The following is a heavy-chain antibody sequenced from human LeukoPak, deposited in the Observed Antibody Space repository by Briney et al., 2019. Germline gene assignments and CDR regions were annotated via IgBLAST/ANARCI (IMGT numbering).Heavy chain of an antibody. CDR2: IRSKTHGGTT. CDR1: GFSFSDAW. V-gene: IGHV3-15*01. Sequence: GGSLRLSCAASGFSFSDAWMNWVRQAPGKGLEWVGRIRSKTHGGTTDYAAPVKGRFSISRDDSQSTLFLEMNSLKNEDSAVYYCATEDGYNQHWGQGTLVTVSS. D-gene: IGHD5-24*01. CDR3: ATEDGYNQH. J-gene: IGHJ4*02.